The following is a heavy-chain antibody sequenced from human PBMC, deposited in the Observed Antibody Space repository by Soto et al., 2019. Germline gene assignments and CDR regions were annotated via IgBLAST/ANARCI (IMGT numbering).Heavy chain of an antibody. CDR2: INHSGST. CDR1: GGSISSYY. V-gene: IGHV4-34*01. D-gene: IGHD7-27*01. Sequence: SETLSLTCTVSGGSISSYYWSWIRQPPGKGLEWIGEINHSGSTNYNPSLKSRVTISVDTSKNQFSLKLSSVTAADTAVYYCARVPWQVLGWFDPWGQGTLVTVSS. J-gene: IGHJ5*02. CDR3: ARVPWQVLGWFDP.